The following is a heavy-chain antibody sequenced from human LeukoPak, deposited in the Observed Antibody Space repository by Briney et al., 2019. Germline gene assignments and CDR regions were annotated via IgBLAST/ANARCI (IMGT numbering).Heavy chain of an antibody. D-gene: IGHD1-14*01. V-gene: IGHV4-39*07. Sequence: PSETLSLTCAVSGGSISSNSYYWGWIRQPPGKGLEWIGSIYYSGSTNYNPSLKSRVTISVDTSKNQFSLKLSSVTAADTAVYYCAGTQPRTPDAFDIWGQGTMVTVSS. CDR2: IYYSGST. CDR3: AGTQPRTPDAFDI. J-gene: IGHJ3*02. CDR1: GGSISSNSYY.